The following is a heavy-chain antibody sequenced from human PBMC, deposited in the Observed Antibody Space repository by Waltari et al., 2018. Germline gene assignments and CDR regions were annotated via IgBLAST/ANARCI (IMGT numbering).Heavy chain of an antibody. J-gene: IGHJ4*02. D-gene: IGHD3-22*01. CDR3: ARDSYYDADY. CDR2: SYYSGCT. CDR1: GGSIRSSSYY. V-gene: IGHV4-39*07. Sequence: QLQLQESGPGLVQPSETLSLTCTVSGGSIRSSSYYWGWIGQPSGKGVEWMGSSYYSGCTYYIQSRNSRVTISVDRSNNQFTRRLSSVTAADTAVYYCARDSYYDADYWGQGTLVTVSS.